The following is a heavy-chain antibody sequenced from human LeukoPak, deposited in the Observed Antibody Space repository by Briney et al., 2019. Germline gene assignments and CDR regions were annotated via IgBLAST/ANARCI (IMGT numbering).Heavy chain of an antibody. D-gene: IGHD5-18*01. V-gene: IGHV1-8*03. CDR1: GYTFTSYD. J-gene: IGHJ4*02. Sequence: ASVKVSCKASGYTFTSYDINWVRQATGQGLEWMGWMNPNSGNTGYAQKFQGRVTITADESTSTAYMELSSLRSEDTAVYYCARTSTEQGYSYGYSGYWGQGTLVTVSS. CDR2: MNPNSGNT. CDR3: ARTSTEQGYSYGYSGY.